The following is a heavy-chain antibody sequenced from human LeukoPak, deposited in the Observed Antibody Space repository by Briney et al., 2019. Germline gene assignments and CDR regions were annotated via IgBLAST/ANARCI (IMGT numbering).Heavy chain of an antibody. Sequence: ASVKVSCKASAYTFTSYDINWVRQATGQGIEWMGWMNPNSGNTGYAQKFQGRVTMTRNTSISKAYMELRSLRSKATAVDYCARGVLGGDIVVVPPAITWFGDLYSPFDPWGQGTLVTVSS. CDR2: MNPNSGNT. CDR3: ARGVLGGDIVVVPPAITWFGDLYSPFDP. V-gene: IGHV1-8*01. D-gene: IGHD2-2*01. J-gene: IGHJ5*02. CDR1: AYTFTSYD.